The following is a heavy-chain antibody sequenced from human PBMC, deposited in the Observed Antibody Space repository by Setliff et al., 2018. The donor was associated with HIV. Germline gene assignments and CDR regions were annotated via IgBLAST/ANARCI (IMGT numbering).Heavy chain of an antibody. CDR3: ARSSGGPFDY. Sequence: GASVKVSCKASGGAFSSYALSWVRQAPGQGLEWMGWISAYNGNTNYAQKLQGRVTMTTDTSTSTAYMELRSLRSDDTAVYYCARSSGGPFDYWGQGTLVTVSS. CDR1: GGAFSSYA. J-gene: IGHJ4*02. CDR2: ISAYNGNT. D-gene: IGHD6-19*01. V-gene: IGHV1-18*01.